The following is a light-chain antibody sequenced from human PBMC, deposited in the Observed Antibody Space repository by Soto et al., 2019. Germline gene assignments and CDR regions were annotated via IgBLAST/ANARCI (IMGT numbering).Light chain of an antibody. CDR2: RLS. J-gene: IGKJ1*01. CDR1: KSLVYSDGNTP. CDR3: KQDTHWPRT. Sequence: DVVLTQSPLSLPVNFGQPASISCRSSKSLVYSDGNTPLSWFHQRPGQSPRRLMYRLSSRDSGVRYRFSGSGSGTEFTLAISMVEAEDVGVYFCKQDTHWPRTFGKGTKVEVK. V-gene: IGKV2-30*01.